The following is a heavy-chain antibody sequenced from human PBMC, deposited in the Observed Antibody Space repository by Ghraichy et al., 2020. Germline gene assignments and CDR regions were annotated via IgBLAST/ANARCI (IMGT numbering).Heavy chain of an antibody. CDR2: ISGSGGST. D-gene: IGHD6-19*01. CDR1: GFTFSSYA. V-gene: IGHV3-23*01. CDR3: AKDGQWLVPGAGWYFDL. Sequence: GESLNISCAASGFTFSSYAMSWVRQAPGKGLEWVSAISGSGGSTYYADSVKGRFTISRDNSKNTLYLQMNSLRAEDTAVYYCAKDGQWLVPGAGWYFDLWGRGTLVTVSS. J-gene: IGHJ2*01.